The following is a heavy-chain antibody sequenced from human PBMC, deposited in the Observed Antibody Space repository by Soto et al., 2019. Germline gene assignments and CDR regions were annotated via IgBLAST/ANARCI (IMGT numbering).Heavy chain of an antibody. CDR3: AREKGGYDSSGYYWTFDY. J-gene: IGHJ4*02. Sequence: SETLSLTCTVSGGSISSYYWSWIRQPPGKGLEWIGYIYYSGSTNYNPSLKSRVTISVDTSKNQFSLKLSSVTAADTAVYYCAREKGGYDSSGYYWTFDYWGQGTLVTVSS. D-gene: IGHD3-22*01. V-gene: IGHV4-59*01. CDR2: IYYSGST. CDR1: GGSISSYY.